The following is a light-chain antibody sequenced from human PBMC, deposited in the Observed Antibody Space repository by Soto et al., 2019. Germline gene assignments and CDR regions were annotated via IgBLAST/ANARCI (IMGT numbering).Light chain of an antibody. V-gene: IGKV3-20*01. J-gene: IGKJ2*01. CDR3: QQFGSSPNT. CDR2: GAS. CDR1: QSVSSIF. Sequence: IVLTQSPDTLSLSPGERATLSCRASQSVSSIFLAWYQQKPGQTPRLLVYGASSRATGIPDRFSGSGSGTDFTLTISRLEPDDFAVYYCQQFGSSPNTFGQGTKLEIK.